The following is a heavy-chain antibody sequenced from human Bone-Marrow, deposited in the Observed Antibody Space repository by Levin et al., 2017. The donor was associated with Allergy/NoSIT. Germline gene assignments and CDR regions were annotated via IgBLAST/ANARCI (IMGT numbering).Heavy chain of an antibody. D-gene: IGHD3-3*01. CDR3: ASEDFWSGYQNDY. J-gene: IGHJ4*02. Sequence: TSETLSLTCTVSGVSVSSSSYYWGWIRQPPGKGLEWIGSVYYRGNNDKNPSLKSRVTISVDSSKNQFSLRLRSVTAADTAIYYCASEDFWSGYQNDYWGQGTLVTVSP. CDR1: GVSVSSSSYY. CDR2: VYYRGNN. V-gene: IGHV4-39*01.